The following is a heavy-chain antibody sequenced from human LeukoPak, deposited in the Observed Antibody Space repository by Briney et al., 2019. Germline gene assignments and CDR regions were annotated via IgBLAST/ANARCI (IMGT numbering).Heavy chain of an antibody. CDR3: ARQGQQLDLYYFDF. D-gene: IGHD6-13*01. CDR1: GFTFDDYA. Sequence: PGGSLRLSCVTSGFTFDDYAMHWVRQAPGKGLEWVSGISWNSGDIGYAGSVKGRFTISRDNAKNYLYLQMNSLRPEDTAFYYCARQGQQLDLYYFDFWGQGTLVTVSS. CDR2: ISWNSGDI. V-gene: IGHV3-9*01. J-gene: IGHJ4*02.